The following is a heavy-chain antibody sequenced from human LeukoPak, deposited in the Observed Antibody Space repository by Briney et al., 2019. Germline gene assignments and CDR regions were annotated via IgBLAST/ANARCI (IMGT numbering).Heavy chain of an antibody. CDR1: GYTFTSYD. CDR3: ARGRVTMVRGGRQRYYYYYMDV. CDR2: MNPNSGNT. D-gene: IGHD3-10*01. Sequence: ASVKVSCKASGYTFTSYDINWVRQATGQGREWMGWMNPNSGNTGYAQKFQGRVTITRNTSISTAYMELSSLRSEDTAVYYCARGRVTMVRGGRQRYYYYYMDVWGKGTTVTVSS. J-gene: IGHJ6*03. V-gene: IGHV1-8*03.